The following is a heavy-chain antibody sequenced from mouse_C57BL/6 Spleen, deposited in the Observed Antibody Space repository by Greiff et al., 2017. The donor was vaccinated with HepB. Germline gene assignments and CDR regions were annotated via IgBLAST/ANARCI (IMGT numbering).Heavy chain of an antibody. V-gene: IGHV1-4*01. D-gene: IGHD6-5*01. J-gene: IGHJ2*01. CDR3: ARSQLTYDAFDY. Sequence: VQLQQSGAELARPGASVKMSCKASGYTFTSYTMHWVKQRPGQGLEWIGYINPSSGYTKYNQKFKDKATLTADKSSSTAYMQLSSLTSEDSAVYYCARSQLTYDAFDYWGQGTTLTVSS. CDR1: GYTFTSYT. CDR2: INPSSGYT.